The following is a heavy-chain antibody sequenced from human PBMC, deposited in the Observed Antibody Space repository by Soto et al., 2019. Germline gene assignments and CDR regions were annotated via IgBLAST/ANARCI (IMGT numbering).Heavy chain of an antibody. CDR1: GFTVSSNY. CDR3: ARDRGYSYGSYYYYYGMDV. J-gene: IGHJ6*02. V-gene: IGHV3-53*01. CDR2: IYSGGST. Sequence: EVQLVESGGGLIQPGGSLRLSCAASGFTVSSNYMSWVRQAPGKGLEWVSVIYSGGSTYYADSVKGRFTISRDNSKNTLYLQMNSLRAEDTAVYYCARDRGYSYGSYYYYYGMDVWGQGTTVTVSS. D-gene: IGHD5-18*01.